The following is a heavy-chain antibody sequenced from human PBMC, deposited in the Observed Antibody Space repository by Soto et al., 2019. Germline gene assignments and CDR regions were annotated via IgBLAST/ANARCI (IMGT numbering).Heavy chain of an antibody. CDR1: GFTFRSYG. CDR3: AKGDLDTSMAMAFDN. CDR2: ISHDGSKT. D-gene: IGHD5-18*01. J-gene: IGHJ4*02. V-gene: IGHV3-30*18. Sequence: QVQLVESGGGVVQPGRSLRLSCAASGFTFRSYGLHWVRQAPGKGLEWVAVISHDGSKTYYTGSVEGRFTISRDNFKNKLYLQMDSLRTEDTGMYYCAKGDLDTSMAMAFDNWGQGTLVTVSS.